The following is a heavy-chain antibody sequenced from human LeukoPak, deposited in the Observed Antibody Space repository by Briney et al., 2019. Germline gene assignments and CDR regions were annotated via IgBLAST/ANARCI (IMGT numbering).Heavy chain of an antibody. CDR2: IYYSGST. D-gene: IGHD4-17*01. CDR3: ARFTGGYGIFDY. Sequence: SETLSLTCTVCGGSISSSSYYWSWIRQPPGKGLEWIGSIYYSGSTYYNPSLKSRVTISVDTSKNQFSLKLSSVTAADTAVYYCARFTGGYGIFDYWGQGTLVTVSS. J-gene: IGHJ4*02. V-gene: IGHV4-39*01. CDR1: GGSISSSSYY.